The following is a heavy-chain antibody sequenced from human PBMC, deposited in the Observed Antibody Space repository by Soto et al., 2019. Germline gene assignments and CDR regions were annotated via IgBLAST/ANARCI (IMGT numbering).Heavy chain of an antibody. V-gene: IGHV1-18*04. CDR3: ARDTMDYYDSSGYYQDL. D-gene: IGHD3-22*01. J-gene: IGHJ5*02. CDR1: GYTFTSYG. CDR2: ISAYNGNT. Sequence: ASVKVSCKASGYTFTSYGISWVRQAPGQGLEWMGWISAYNGNTNYAQKLQGRVTMTTDTSTSTAYMELRSLRSDDTAVYYCARDTMDYYDSSGYYQDLRGQGTLVTVPS.